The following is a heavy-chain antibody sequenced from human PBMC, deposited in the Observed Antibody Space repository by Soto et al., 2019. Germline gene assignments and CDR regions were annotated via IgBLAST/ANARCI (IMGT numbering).Heavy chain of an antibody. CDR3: ARGNTHGYYYMDV. Sequence: PSETLSLTCAVSGGSLNTYYGTWIRQPPGKGLEWIGYFYYSGLTNYNPSLKSRVTISLNTSKNQFSLKLTSVTAADTAVYFCARGNTHGYYYMDVWGRGTTVTVSS. CDR1: GGSLNTYY. D-gene: IGHD3-3*01. CDR2: FYYSGLT. J-gene: IGHJ6*03. V-gene: IGHV4-59*08.